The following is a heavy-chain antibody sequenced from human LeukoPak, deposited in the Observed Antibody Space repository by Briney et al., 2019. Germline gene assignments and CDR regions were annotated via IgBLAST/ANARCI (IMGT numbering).Heavy chain of an antibody. J-gene: IGHJ4*02. D-gene: IGHD6-6*01. Sequence: PGGSLRISCAASGLTFNSYAMSWVRQAPWERLQWVSGISDSGGNTYYADSVRGRFTISRDNSKNTLYLQMNSLRAEDTAVYYCARHRSSWLIDYWGQGTLVTVSS. V-gene: IGHV3-23*01. CDR1: GLTFNSYA. CDR3: ARHRSSWLIDY. CDR2: ISDSGGNT.